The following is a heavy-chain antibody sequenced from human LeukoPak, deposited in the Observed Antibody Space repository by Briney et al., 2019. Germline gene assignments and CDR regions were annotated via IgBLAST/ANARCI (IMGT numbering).Heavy chain of an antibody. V-gene: IGHV1-18*01. Sequence: ASVKVSCKASGYTFPSYGISWVRQAPGQGLEWMGWISAYNGNTNYAQKLQGRVTMTTDTSTSTAYMELRSLRSDDTAVYYCARRYYYDSSGQFYFDYWGQGTLVTVSS. D-gene: IGHD3-22*01. CDR3: ARRYYYDSSGQFYFDY. J-gene: IGHJ4*02. CDR1: GYTFPSYG. CDR2: ISAYNGNT.